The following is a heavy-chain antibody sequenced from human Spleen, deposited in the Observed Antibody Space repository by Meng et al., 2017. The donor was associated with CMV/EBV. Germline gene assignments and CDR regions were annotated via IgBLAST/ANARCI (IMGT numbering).Heavy chain of an antibody. J-gene: IGHJ6*02. CDR3: AKALYTNYYSTYYGLDV. CDR2: INPHTGVT. D-gene: IGHD3-22*01. CDR1: GYTFSDYY. Sequence: ASVKVSCKASGYTFSDYYIHWVRQAPGQGLEWMGWINPHTGVTVYAQKFQGGVTMTTDTSISTAYMELSRLRSDDTALYYCAKALYTNYYSTYYGLDVWGQGTTVTVSS. V-gene: IGHV1-2*02.